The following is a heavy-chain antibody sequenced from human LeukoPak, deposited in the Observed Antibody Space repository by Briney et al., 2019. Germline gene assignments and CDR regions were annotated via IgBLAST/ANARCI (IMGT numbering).Heavy chain of an antibody. J-gene: IGHJ4*02. CDR3: AKEPSEGLLWFGEFPYYFDY. Sequence: GGSLRLSCAASGFTFSSYAMSWVRQAPGKGLEWVSAISGSGGSTYYADSVEGRFTISRDNSKNTLYLQMNSLRAEDTAVYYCAKEPSEGLLWFGEFPYYFDYWGQGTLVTVSS. D-gene: IGHD3-10*01. CDR2: ISGSGGST. V-gene: IGHV3-23*01. CDR1: GFTFSSYA.